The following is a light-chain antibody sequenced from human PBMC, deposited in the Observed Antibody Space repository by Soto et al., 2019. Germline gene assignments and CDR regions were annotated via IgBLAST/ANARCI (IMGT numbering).Light chain of an antibody. CDR2: DAS. J-gene: IGKJ5*01. V-gene: IGKV3-11*01. CDR3: QQRSNWPPVIT. Sequence: EIVLTQSPATLSLSPGERATLSCRASQSFSSYLAWYQQKPGQAPRLLIYDASKRATGIPARFSGRGSGTDFPLTISSLEPEDFAVCACQQRSNWPPVITFGQGTLLEIK. CDR1: QSFSSY.